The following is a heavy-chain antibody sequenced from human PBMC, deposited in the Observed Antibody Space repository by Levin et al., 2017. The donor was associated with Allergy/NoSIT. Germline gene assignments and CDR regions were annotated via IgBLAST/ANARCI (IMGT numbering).Heavy chain of an antibody. D-gene: IGHD6-19*01. CDR1: GFTFSSYA. V-gene: IGHV3-23*01. J-gene: IGHJ4*02. CDR2: ISGSGGST. CDR3: AKDHARQWLVPAYFDY. Sequence: GESLKISCAASGFTFSSYARSWVRQAPGKGLEWVSAISGSGGSTYYADPVKGRFTISRDNSKNTLYLQMNSLRAEDTAVYYCAKDHARQWLVPAYFDYWGQGTLVTVSS.